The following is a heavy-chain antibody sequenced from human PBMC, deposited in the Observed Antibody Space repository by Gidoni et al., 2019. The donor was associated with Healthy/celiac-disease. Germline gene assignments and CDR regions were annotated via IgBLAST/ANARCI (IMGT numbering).Heavy chain of an antibody. J-gene: IGHJ3*02. Sequence: QVQLQESGPGLVKPSQTQSLTCTVSAGSISSGDYYSSCSRQPPGTGLEWIVYIYYSGSTYYNPSLKSRVTISVDTSKNQFSLKLSSVTAADTAVYYCARGSAEDAFDIWGQGTMVTVSS. CDR2: IYYSGST. CDR1: AGSISSGDYY. V-gene: IGHV4-30-4*01. CDR3: ARGSAEDAFDI.